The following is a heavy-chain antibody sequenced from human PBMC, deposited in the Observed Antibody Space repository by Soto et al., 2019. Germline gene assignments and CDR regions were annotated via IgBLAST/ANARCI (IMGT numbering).Heavy chain of an antibody. J-gene: IGHJ4*02. CDR1: GFTFSSYS. CDR2: ISSSSSTI. V-gene: IGHV3-48*01. Sequence: EVQLVESGGGLVQPGGSLRLSCAASGFTFSSYSMNWVRQAPGKGLEWVSYISSSSSTIYYADSVKGRFTISRDNAKNSLYLQMNSLRAEDTAVYYCARDLYRDYALWGQGTLVTVSS. D-gene: IGHD4-17*01. CDR3: ARDLYRDYAL.